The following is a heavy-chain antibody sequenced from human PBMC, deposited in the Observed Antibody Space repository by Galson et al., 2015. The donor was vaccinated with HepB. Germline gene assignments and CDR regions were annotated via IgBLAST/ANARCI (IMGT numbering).Heavy chain of an antibody. Sequence: PALVKPTQTLTLTCTFSGFSLSTSGMCVSWIRQPPGKALEWLALIDWEDDKYYSTSLKTRLTISKDTSKNEVVLTMTNMDPVDTATYYCARGPSSRVPHWYFDLWGRGTLVTVSS. CDR3: ARGPSSRVPHWYFDL. CDR1: GFSLSTSGMC. CDR2: IDWEDDK. V-gene: IGHV2-70*13. J-gene: IGHJ2*01. D-gene: IGHD6-13*01.